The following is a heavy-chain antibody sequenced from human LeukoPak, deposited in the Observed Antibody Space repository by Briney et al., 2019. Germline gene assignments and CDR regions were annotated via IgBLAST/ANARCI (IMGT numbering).Heavy chain of an antibody. CDR2: INPSGGGT. Sequence: ASVKVSCKVSGYTLTELSMHWVRQAPGQGLEWMGIINPSGGGTSYAQKFQGRVTMTRDTSTSTVYMELSSLRSEDTAVYYCARGRFKNTYYYDSSGAARHAFDIWGQGTMVTVSS. V-gene: IGHV1-46*01. CDR1: GYTLTELS. CDR3: ARGRFKNTYYYDSSGAARHAFDI. D-gene: IGHD3-22*01. J-gene: IGHJ3*02.